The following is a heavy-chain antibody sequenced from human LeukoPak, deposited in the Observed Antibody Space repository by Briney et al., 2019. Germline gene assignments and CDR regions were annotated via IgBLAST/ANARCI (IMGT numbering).Heavy chain of an antibody. Sequence: SETLSLTCTVSGGSISSYYWSWIRQPPGKGLEWIGYIYYSGSTNYNPSLKSRVTISVDTSKNQFSLKLSSVTAADTAVYYCARSAYYYGSGGYSPVLDYWGQGTLVTVSS. CDR2: IYYSGST. CDR1: GGSISSYY. D-gene: IGHD3-10*01. V-gene: IGHV4-59*08. CDR3: ARSAYYYGSGGYSPVLDY. J-gene: IGHJ4*02.